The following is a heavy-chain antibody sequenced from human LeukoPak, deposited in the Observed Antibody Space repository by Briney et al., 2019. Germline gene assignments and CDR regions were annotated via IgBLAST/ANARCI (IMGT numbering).Heavy chain of an antibody. V-gene: IGHV3-23*01. Sequence: GGSLRLSCAASGFTFSSYAMHWVRQAPGKGLEWVSPINGSGGSTYYADSVKGRFTISRDNSKNTLYLQMNSLRAEDTAVYYCAKAGQYYYDSSGYSIYYYMDVWGKGTPVTVSS. D-gene: IGHD3-22*01. J-gene: IGHJ6*03. CDR1: GFTFSSYA. CDR2: INGSGGST. CDR3: AKAGQYYYDSSGYSIYYYMDV.